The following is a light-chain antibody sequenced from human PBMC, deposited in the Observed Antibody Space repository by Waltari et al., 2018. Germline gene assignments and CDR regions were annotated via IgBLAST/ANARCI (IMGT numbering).Light chain of an antibody. V-gene: IGKV3-20*01. Sequence: IVLTPSPGTLSLSPGQRATLSCRASQSVSRSIAWYQQKPGQAPKLLIYGASTRATGIPDRFTGSGSGTDFSLTISSLEPEDFAIYFCQHYVRLPATFGQGTKVEIK. CDR2: GAS. J-gene: IGKJ1*01. CDR3: QHYVRLPAT. CDR1: QSVSRS.